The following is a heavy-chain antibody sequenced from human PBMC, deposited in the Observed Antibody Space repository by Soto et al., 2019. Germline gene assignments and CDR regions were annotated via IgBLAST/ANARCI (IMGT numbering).Heavy chain of an antibody. CDR3: AGIYSLGWGNWFDP. J-gene: IGHJ5*02. CDR1: GYSFSSNG. V-gene: IGHV1-18*04. D-gene: IGHD6-19*01. CDR2: ISGYNGNT. Sequence: QGQLAQSGPEVKMPGASVKVSCQASGYSFSSNGITWVRQAPGQGLEWLGRISGYNGNTKYADKLQGRVSMTTETSTNTAYLELLSLTSNDTAVYYCAGIYSLGWGNWFDPWGQGTLVTVSS.